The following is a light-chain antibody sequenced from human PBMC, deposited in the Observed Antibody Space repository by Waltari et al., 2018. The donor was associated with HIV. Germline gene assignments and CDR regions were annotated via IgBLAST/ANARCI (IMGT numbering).Light chain of an antibody. Sequence: SFQVTQPPSVSVSPGQTASISCSGDDLGDRGVFWYQQRPGQSLVLVIYDVSKRPSGIPERFSGSSSGNTATLIISETQTVDEADYYCQALDTPSVVFGGGTKLTVL. J-gene: IGLJ2*01. CDR3: QALDTPSVV. CDR1: DLGDRG. CDR2: DVS. V-gene: IGLV3-1*01.